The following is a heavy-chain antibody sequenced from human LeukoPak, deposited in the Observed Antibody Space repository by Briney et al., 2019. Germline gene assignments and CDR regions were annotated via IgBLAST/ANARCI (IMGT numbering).Heavy chain of an antibody. CDR3: ARDRATVTTGDVQGDY. D-gene: IGHD4-17*01. CDR1: GYTFPSYG. V-gene: IGHV1-18*01. J-gene: IGHJ4*02. CDR2: ISAYKGNT. Sequence: GASVKVSYKASGYTFPSYGISWVPQAPGQGREGMGWISAYKGNTNYAQKLQGRVPMTRDTSTSTVYTDLRSLRSVDTAVYYCARDRATVTTGDVQGDYWGQGTLVTVSS.